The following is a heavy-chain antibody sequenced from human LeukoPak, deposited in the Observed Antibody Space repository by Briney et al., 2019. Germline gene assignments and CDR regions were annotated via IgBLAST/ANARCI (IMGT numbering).Heavy chain of an antibody. D-gene: IGHD2-2*01. J-gene: IGHJ3*01. Sequence: GGSLRLSCEASGFTFSMHWLTWVRQAPGEGLGGGVNIDGAGGEKHYVDSVKGRFNISIDNAKKSLYLHMNGLRDEDTAVYHCARDGVPAARDLWGQGTMVIVSS. V-gene: IGHV3-7*01. CDR3: ARDGVPAARDL. CDR2: IDGAGGEK. CDR1: GFTFSMHW.